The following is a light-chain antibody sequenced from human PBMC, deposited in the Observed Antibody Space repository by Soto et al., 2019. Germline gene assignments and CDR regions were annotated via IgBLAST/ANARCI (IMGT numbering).Light chain of an antibody. CDR1: QSVSSY. J-gene: IGKJ3*01. V-gene: IGKV3-20*01. Sequence: EIVLTQSPGPLSLSPGERATLSCRASQSVSSYLAWYQQKPGQAPRLLIYGASSRAAGIPDRFSGSGSGTDFSRTISRLEPEVFAVYYCQQYDRSTFTFGPGTKVHIK. CDR2: GAS. CDR3: QQYDRSTFT.